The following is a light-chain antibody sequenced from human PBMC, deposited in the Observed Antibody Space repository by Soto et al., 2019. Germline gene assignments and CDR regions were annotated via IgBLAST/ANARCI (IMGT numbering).Light chain of an antibody. CDR2: GAS. V-gene: IGKV3-20*01. J-gene: IGKJ2*01. CDR3: QQYGTSPPFT. CDR1: QSVSSTY. Sequence: EIVLTQSPGTLSLSPGERATLSCRAGQSVSSTYLAWYQQKPGQAPRVLVYGASNRATGIPDRLSGSGSGTDFTLTISRLEPEDFAVYFCQQYGTSPPFTFGQGTK.